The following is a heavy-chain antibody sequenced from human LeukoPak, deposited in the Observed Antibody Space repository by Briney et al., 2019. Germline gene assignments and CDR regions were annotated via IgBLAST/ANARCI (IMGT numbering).Heavy chain of an antibody. J-gene: IGHJ6*03. D-gene: IGHD3-10*01. Sequence: ASVKVSCKASGYTFTGYYIHWVRQAPGQGLEWMGWINPNSGGTNYAQKFQGRVTMTRDTSISTAYMELSSLRSDDTAVYYCARMLRFYYGSGTDYYMDVWGKGTTVTVSS. V-gene: IGHV1-2*02. CDR1: GYTFTGYY. CDR3: ARMLRFYYGSGTDYYMDV. CDR2: INPNSGGT.